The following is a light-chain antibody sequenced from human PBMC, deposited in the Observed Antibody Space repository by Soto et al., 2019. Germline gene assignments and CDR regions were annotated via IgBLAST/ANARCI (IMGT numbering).Light chain of an antibody. CDR2: EVS. Sequence: QSALTQPPSASGSPGQSVTISCTGTSSDVGGYNYVSWYQQHPGKAPKLMIYEVSKRPSGVPDRFSGSKSDNTASLIVSGLQAEDEADYYCSSYAGSNNLDFGGGTKLTVL. J-gene: IGLJ2*01. CDR3: SSYAGSNNLD. V-gene: IGLV2-8*01. CDR1: SSDVGGYNY.